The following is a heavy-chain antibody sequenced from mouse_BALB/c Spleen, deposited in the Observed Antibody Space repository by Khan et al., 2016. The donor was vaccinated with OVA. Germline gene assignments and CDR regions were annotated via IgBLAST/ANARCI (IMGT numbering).Heavy chain of an antibody. CDR2: IWTGGST. D-gene: IGHD2-1*01. CDR1: GFSLTSYG. J-gene: IGHJ1*01. CDR3: ARDYGNYGWEFDV. Sequence: QVQLQQSGPGLVAPSQSLSITCTVSGFSLTSYGVHWVRQPPGQGLEWLGVIWTGGSTNYNSALMSRLSISKDNSKSQVFLKMNSLQTDDPVMYYCARDYGNYGWEFDVWGAGTTVTVSS. V-gene: IGHV2-9*02.